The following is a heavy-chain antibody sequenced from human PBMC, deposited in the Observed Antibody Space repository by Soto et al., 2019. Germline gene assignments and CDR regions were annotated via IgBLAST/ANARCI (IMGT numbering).Heavy chain of an antibody. CDR2: INSDGSST. V-gene: IGHV3-74*01. CDR3: ARDRGWCGEVPFDY. D-gene: IGHD3-10*01. CDR1: GFTFSSYW. J-gene: IGHJ4*02. Sequence: EVQLVESGGGLVQPGGSLRLSCAASGFTFSSYWMHWVRQAPGKGLVWVSRINSDGSSTSYADSVKGRFTISRDNAKNTLYLQMCRLRAEETAVYYCARDRGWCGEVPFDYWGQGTLVTVSS.